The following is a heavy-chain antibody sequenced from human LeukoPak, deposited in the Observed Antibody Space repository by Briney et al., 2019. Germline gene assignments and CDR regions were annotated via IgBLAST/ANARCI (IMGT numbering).Heavy chain of an antibody. V-gene: IGHV4-4*09. D-gene: IGHD3-3*01. CDR1: GDSISSYY. J-gene: IGHJ5*02. CDR3: AGGFWSGYYTS. CDR2: IYTSGST. Sequence: SETLSLTCTVSGDSISSYYWTWIRQPPGKGLEWIGYIYTSGSTNYNPSLKSRLTISVDTSKNQFSLKLSSVTAADTAVYYCAGGFWSGYYTSWGQGTPVTVSS.